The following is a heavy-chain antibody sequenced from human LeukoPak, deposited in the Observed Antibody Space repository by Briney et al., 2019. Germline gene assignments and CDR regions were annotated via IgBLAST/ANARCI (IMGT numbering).Heavy chain of an antibody. D-gene: IGHD3-22*01. CDR2: ISSSSSYI. J-gene: IGHJ3*02. CDR3: ARDHSSGYYFSSPIRAFDI. CDR1: GFTFSSYR. Sequence: PGGSLRLSCAASGFTFSSYRMNWVRQAPGKGLEWVSSISSSSSYIYYADSVKGRFTISRDNAKNSLYLQMNSLRAEDTAVYYCARDHSSGYYFSSPIRAFDIWGQGTMVTVSS. V-gene: IGHV3-21*01.